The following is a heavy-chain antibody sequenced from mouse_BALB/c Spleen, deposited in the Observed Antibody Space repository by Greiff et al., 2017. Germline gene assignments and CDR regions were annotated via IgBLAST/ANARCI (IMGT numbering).Heavy chain of an antibody. Sequence: EVKLMESGPSLVKPSQTLSLTCSVTGDSITSGYWNWIRKFPGNKLEYMGYISYSGSTYYNPSLKSRISITRDTSKNQYYLQLNSVTTEDTATYYCAYGNYERFAYWGQGTLVTVSA. CDR3: AYGNYERFAY. CDR1: GDSITSGY. V-gene: IGHV3-8*02. J-gene: IGHJ3*01. D-gene: IGHD2-1*01. CDR2: ISYSGST.